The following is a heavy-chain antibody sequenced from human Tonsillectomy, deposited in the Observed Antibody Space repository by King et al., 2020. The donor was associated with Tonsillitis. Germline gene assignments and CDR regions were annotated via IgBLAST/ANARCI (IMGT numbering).Heavy chain of an antibody. D-gene: IGHD6-19*01. CDR3: ARDQEYSCGWGGYGMVV. Sequence: VQLVESGAEVKKPGASVKVSCKASGYTFTSYYMHWVRQAPGQGLEWMGIINPSGGSTSNAQKFQGRVTMTRDTSTSTVYMELSSLRSEDTAVYYCARDQEYSCGWGGYGMVVWGQGTTVTVSS. J-gene: IGHJ6*02. CDR1: GYTFTSYY. V-gene: IGHV1-46*01. CDR2: INPSGGST.